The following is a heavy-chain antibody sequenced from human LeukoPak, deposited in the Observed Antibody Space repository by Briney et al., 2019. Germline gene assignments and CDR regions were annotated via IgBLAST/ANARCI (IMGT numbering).Heavy chain of an antibody. Sequence: PSETLSLTCTVSGGSISSYYWSWIRQPPGKGLEWIGYIYYSGSTNYNPSLKSRVTISVDTSKNQFSLKLSSVTAADTAVYYCARSSGWRNYYFDYWGQGTLVTVSS. V-gene: IGHV4-59*01. CDR2: IYYSGST. J-gene: IGHJ4*02. CDR3: ARSSGWRNYYFDY. CDR1: GGSISSYY. D-gene: IGHD6-19*01.